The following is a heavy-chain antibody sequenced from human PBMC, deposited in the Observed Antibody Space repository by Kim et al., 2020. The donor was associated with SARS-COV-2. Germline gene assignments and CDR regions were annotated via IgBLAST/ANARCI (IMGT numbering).Heavy chain of an antibody. CDR1: GASVGIGIDY. J-gene: IGHJ4*02. CDR2: VYRDGTT. CDR3: ARLFPHFGSGFVDY. V-gene: IGHV4-39*01. D-gene: IGHD3-10*01. Sequence: SETLSLTCAVSGASVGIGIDYWGWIRQSPGRGLEWIGSVYRDGTTFYNPSLKRPPTVSLDTPKNQFYLTLDSVTAADTAWYYSARLFPHFGSGFVDYWGRGIVVTVSS.